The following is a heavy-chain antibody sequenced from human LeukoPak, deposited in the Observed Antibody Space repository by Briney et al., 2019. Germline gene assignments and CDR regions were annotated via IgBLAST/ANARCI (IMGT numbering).Heavy chain of an antibody. Sequence: PGGSLRLSCAASGFTFSNAWMSWVRQAPGKGLEWVGRIKRKADGGATDYAAPVKGRITISRDDSKNTLYLQMNSLRAEDTAVYYCARDLINYEFWSGLFDYWGQGTLVTVSS. D-gene: IGHD3-3*01. CDR3: ARDLINYEFWSGLFDY. J-gene: IGHJ4*02. CDR1: GFTFSNAW. CDR2: IKRKADGGAT. V-gene: IGHV3-15*05.